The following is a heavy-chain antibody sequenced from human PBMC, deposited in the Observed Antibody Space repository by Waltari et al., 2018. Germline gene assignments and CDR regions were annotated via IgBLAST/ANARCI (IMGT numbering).Heavy chain of an antibody. CDR1: GGSLRGDF. CDR2: INHDGNT. V-gene: IGHV4-34*01. J-gene: IGHJ4*02. CDR3: ASPAGRYSRSPFFDY. D-gene: IGHD6-6*01. Sequence: QVQLQQWGTRVLKPSETLSLTCAVHGGSLRGDFWAWIRQPPGKGLEWIGEINHDGNTNYNPSLKSRVSISADMSKNQFSLKVTSVTAADTAVYYCASPAGRYSRSPFFDYWGQGTLVTVSS.